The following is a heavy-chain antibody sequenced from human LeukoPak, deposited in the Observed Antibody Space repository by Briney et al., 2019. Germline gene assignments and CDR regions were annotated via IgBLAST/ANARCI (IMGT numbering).Heavy chain of an antibody. J-gene: IGHJ4*02. CDR3: AKRGILG. V-gene: IGHV3-23*01. CDR2: ISGSASST. D-gene: IGHD2-21*01. Sequence: PGGSLRLSGAASGFTFSNYAMSWVRQAPGKGLEWVSAISGSASSTYHADSVKGRFTISRDNSKNTLYLHMNSLRADDTAVYYCAKRGILGWGQGTLVTVSS. CDR1: GFTFSNYA.